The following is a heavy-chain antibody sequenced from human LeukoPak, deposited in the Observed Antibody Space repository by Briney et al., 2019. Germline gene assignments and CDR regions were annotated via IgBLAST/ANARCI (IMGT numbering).Heavy chain of an antibody. Sequence: SDTLSLTCIVSGASFRSNDYFWNWIRPPAGKGLEWIGRIYASGYTLYNPSLKSRVTMSLDRFKNQFSLNMNSVTAADSAVYFCARYREGYNYVPHALDMWGQGTVVSV. D-gene: IGHD5-24*01. CDR3: ARYREGYNYVPHALDM. CDR2: IYASGYT. V-gene: IGHV4-61*02. J-gene: IGHJ3*02. CDR1: GASFRSNDYF.